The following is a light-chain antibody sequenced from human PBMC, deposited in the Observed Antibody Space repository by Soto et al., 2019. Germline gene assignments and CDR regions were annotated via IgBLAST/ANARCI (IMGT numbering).Light chain of an antibody. CDR3: QQYDKWPRP. Sequence: TRSPGTLSLSTGERATLSCRASQSVSSYLAWYQQKPGQAPRLLIYDASTRATAVPARFTAGGSGTEFTLTISSLQSDDLAVYYCQQYDKWPRPFGQGTNVAI. CDR1: QSVSSY. V-gene: IGKV3-15*01. J-gene: IGKJ1*01. CDR2: DAS.